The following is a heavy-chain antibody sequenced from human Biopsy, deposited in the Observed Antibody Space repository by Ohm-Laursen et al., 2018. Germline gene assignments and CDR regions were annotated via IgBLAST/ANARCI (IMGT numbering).Heavy chain of an antibody. CDR1: GGSISSGSNY. CDR3: ARWEVGYSANDLRFDY. CDR2: VYHSGTT. V-gene: IGHV4-39*07. J-gene: IGHJ4*02. D-gene: IGHD5-12*01. Sequence: PSQTLSLTCIVSGGSISSGSNYWAWIRQPPGKGLEWIGSVYHSGTTYYSPSLKSRVTISMDTSKNQFSLKLTSVTAADTAVYYCARWEVGYSANDLRFDYWGQGTLVTVSS.